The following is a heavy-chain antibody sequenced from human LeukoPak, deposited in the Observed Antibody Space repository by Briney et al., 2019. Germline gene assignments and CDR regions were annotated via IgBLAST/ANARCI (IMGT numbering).Heavy chain of an antibody. Sequence: GRSLRLSCAASGFTFSSYGMHWVRQAPGKGLEWVAVISCDGSNKYYADSVKGRFTISRDNSKNSLYLQMNSLRAEDTAVYYCAKVKQWQQKRKRLNAFDIWGQGTMVTVSS. J-gene: IGHJ3*02. CDR3: AKVKQWQQKRKRLNAFDI. D-gene: IGHD6-19*01. CDR2: ISCDGSNK. V-gene: IGHV3-30*18. CDR1: GFTFSSYG.